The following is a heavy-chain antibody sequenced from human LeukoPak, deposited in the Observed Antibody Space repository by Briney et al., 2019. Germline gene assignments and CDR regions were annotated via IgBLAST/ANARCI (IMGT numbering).Heavy chain of an antibody. CDR3: ARGKYGHSGAFDI. Sequence: GGSLRLSCAASGFTFSSYSMNWVRQAPGKGLEWVSYISSSSSTIYYADSVKGRFTISRDNAKNSLYLQMNSLRAEDTAVYYCARGKYGHSGAFDIWGQGTMVTVSS. J-gene: IGHJ3*02. CDR1: GFTFSSYS. CDR2: ISSSSSTI. V-gene: IGHV3-48*04. D-gene: IGHD3-10*01.